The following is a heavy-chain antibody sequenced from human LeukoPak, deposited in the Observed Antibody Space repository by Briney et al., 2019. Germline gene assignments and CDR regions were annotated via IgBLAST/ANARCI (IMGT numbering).Heavy chain of an antibody. CDR1: GGTFSSYA. V-gene: IGHV1-69*05. CDR2: IIPIFGTA. CDR3: ARHSGWTAKYFDY. J-gene: IGHJ4*02. Sequence: SVKVSCKASGGTFSSYAISWVRQAPGQGLEWMGRIIPIFGTANYAQKFQGRVTITTDESTSTAYMELSSLRSEDTAVYYCARHSGWTAKYFDYWGQGTLVTVSS. D-gene: IGHD6-19*01.